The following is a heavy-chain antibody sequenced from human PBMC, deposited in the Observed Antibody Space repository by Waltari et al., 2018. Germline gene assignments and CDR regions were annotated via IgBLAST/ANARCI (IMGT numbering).Heavy chain of an antibody. D-gene: IGHD6-13*01. CDR1: GFTFSDYY. CDR2: MSSSGGTI. Sequence: QVQLVESGGGLVKPGGSLRLSCAASGFTFSDYYMGWVRQAPGKGLEWVSYMSSSGGTIYYADSVKGRFTISRDNAKKSLYLQMDSLRAEDTAVYYCAREYSTRWRVFDFWGQGTLVTVSS. CDR3: AREYSTRWRVFDF. V-gene: IGHV3-11*04. J-gene: IGHJ4*02.